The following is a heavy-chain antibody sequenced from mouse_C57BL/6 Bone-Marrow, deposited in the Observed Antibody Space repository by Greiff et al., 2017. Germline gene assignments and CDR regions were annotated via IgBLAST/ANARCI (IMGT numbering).Heavy chain of an antibody. CDR1: GYSFTSYY. Sequence: QVQLQQSGPELVKPGASVKISCKASGYSFTSYYIHWVKQRPGQGLEWIGRIYPGSGNTKYDEKFKGKATLTADTSSSTAYMQLSSLTSEDSAVYYCFDGGDYWGQGTSVTVSA. V-gene: IGHV1-66*01. D-gene: IGHD2-3*01. CDR2: IYPGSGNT. CDR3: FDGGDY. J-gene: IGHJ4*01.